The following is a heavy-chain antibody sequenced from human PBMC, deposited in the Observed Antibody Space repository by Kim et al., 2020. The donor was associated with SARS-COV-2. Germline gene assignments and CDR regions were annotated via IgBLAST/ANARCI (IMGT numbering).Heavy chain of an antibody. CDR3: ARGPNSGRPTRPLDY. D-gene: IGHD1-26*01. CDR2: INHSGST. V-gene: IGHV4-34*01. Sequence: SETLSLTCAVYGGSFSGYYWSWIRQPPGKGLEWIGEINHSGSTNYNPSLKSRVTISVDTSKNQFSLKLSSVTAADTAVYYCARGPNSGRPTRPLDYWGQGTLVTVSS. CDR1: GGSFSGYY. J-gene: IGHJ4*02.